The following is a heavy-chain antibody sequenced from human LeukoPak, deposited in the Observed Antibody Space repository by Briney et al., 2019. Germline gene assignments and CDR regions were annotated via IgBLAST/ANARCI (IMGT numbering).Heavy chain of an antibody. D-gene: IGHD6-19*01. Sequence: PGRSLRLSCTASGFTFDDYAMHWVRQAPEKGLEWVSGISWNSGSIGYADSVKGRFTISRDNAKNSLYLQMNSLRAEDTALYYCAKAPYSSYRSSMDVWGQGTTVTVSS. CDR2: ISWNSGSI. CDR1: GFTFDDYA. V-gene: IGHV3-9*01. CDR3: AKAPYSSYRSSMDV. J-gene: IGHJ6*02.